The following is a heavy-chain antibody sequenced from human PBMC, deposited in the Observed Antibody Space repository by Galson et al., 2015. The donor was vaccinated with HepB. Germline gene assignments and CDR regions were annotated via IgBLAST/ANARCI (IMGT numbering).Heavy chain of an antibody. V-gene: IGHV3-33*08. J-gene: IGHJ3*02. CDR3: ARAGIAAAGTLRGAFDI. D-gene: IGHD6-13*01. CDR2: IWYDGSNK. Sequence: SLRLSCAASGFTFSSYGMHWVRQAPGKGLEWVAVIWYDGSNKYYADSVKGRFTISRDNSKNTLYLQMNSLRAEDTAVYYCARAGIAAAGTLRGAFDIWGQGTMVTVSS. CDR1: GFTFSSYG.